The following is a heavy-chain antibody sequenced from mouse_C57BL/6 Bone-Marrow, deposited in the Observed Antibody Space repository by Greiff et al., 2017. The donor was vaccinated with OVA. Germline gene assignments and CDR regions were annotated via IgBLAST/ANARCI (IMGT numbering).Heavy chain of an antibody. CDR2: IDPENGDT. CDR3: LLAWFAY. J-gene: IGHJ3*01. CDR1: GFNIKDDY. Sequence: EVQLQQSGAELVRPGASVKLSCTASGFNIKDDYMHWVKQRPEQGLEWIGWIDPENGDTEYASKFQGKATITADTSSNTAYLQLSSLTAEDTAVYYCLLAWFAYWGQGTLVTVSA. V-gene: IGHV14-4*01.